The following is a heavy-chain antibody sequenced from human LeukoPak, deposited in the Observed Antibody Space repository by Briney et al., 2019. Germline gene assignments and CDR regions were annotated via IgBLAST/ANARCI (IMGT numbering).Heavy chain of an antibody. Sequence: SETLSLTCTVSGGSISSDYWSWIRQPPGKGLEWIGYIYYSGSTNYNPSLKSRVTISVDTSKNQFSLKLSSVTAADTAVYYCARGELEAFDIWGQGTMVTVSS. D-gene: IGHD2/OR15-2a*01. J-gene: IGHJ3*02. CDR3: ARGELEAFDI. CDR2: IYYSGST. CDR1: GGSISSDY. V-gene: IGHV4-59*08.